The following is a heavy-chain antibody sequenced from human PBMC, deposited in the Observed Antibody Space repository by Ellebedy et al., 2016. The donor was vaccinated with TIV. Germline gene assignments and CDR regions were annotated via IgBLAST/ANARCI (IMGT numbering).Heavy chain of an antibody. D-gene: IGHD6-13*01. CDR3: ARESAADGMF. CDR1: GFTFSDYY. Sequence: GESLKISXAASGFTFSDYYMSWIRQAPGKGLEWVSYISSSGSTIYYADSVKGRFTISRDNAKNSLYLQMNSLRAEDTAVYYCARESAADGMFWGQGTLVTVSS. V-gene: IGHV3-11*01. J-gene: IGHJ4*02. CDR2: ISSSGSTI.